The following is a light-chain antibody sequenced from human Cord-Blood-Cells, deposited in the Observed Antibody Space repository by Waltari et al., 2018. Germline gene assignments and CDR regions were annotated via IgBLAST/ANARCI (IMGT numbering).Light chain of an antibody. CDR2: VAC. J-gene: IGKJ2*01. CDR3: QQYGSSPMYA. CDR1: PSVSSMY. Sequence: IVLTQSPGTLSSYTGDRATPSCRASPSVSSMYLAWYQQKPGQAPRPLSYVACSRATGIPDRFSGSGSGTDFTLAISRLEPEDFAVYYCQQYGSSPMYAFGQGSKLEI. V-gene: IGKV3-20*01.